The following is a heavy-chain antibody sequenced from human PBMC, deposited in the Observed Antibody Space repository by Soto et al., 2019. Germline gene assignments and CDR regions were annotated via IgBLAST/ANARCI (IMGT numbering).Heavy chain of an antibody. CDR3: ARQTKFWSGYIF. D-gene: IGHD3-3*01. CDR2: IYYSGST. CDR1: GGSISSYY. V-gene: IGHV4-59*08. J-gene: IGHJ4*02. Sequence: SETLSLTCTVCGGSISSYYWSWIRQPPGKGLEWMGYIYYSGSTNYNPSLKSRVTISVDTSKNQFSLKLSSVTAADTAVYYCARQTKFWSGYIFGGQGTLVTVSS.